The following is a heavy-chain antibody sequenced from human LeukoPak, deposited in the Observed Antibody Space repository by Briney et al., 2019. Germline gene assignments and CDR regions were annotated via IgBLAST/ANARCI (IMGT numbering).Heavy chain of an antibody. Sequence: WASVKLSCKASGYTFTNYDINWVRQAPGQGLEWMGWISTYNGNTNYAQKLQGRVTMTTDTSTSTVYMELRSLRSDDTAVYYCARVSRWNDWAFEGWGQGTLVTVSS. CDR3: ARVSRWNDWAFEG. CDR1: GYTFTNYD. J-gene: IGHJ4*02. D-gene: IGHD1-1*01. V-gene: IGHV1-18*01. CDR2: ISTYNGNT.